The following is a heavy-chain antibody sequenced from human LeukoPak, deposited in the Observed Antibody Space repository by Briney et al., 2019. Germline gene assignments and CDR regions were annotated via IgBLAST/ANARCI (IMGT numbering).Heavy chain of an antibody. D-gene: IGHD6-13*01. J-gene: IGHJ4*02. CDR1: GYTFTSYD. CDR3: ARGRYSSSWYSGIDY. Sequence: ASVTVSCKASGYTFTSYDINWVRQATGQGLEWMGWMNPNSGNTGYAQKFQGRVTMTRNTSISTAYMELSSLRSEDTAVYYCARGRYSSSWYSGIDYWGQGTLVTVSS. CDR2: MNPNSGNT. V-gene: IGHV1-8*01.